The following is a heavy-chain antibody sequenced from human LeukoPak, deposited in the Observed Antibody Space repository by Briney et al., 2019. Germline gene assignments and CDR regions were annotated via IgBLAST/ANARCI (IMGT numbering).Heavy chain of an antibody. D-gene: IGHD2-21*02. Sequence: SGGSLRLSCAASGFTVSSNYMSWVRQAPGKGLEWVSVIYSGGSTYYADSVKGRFTISRDNSKNTLYLQMNSLRAEDTAVYYCARVHCGGDCIDYWGQGTLVTVSS. CDR3: ARVHCGGDCIDY. J-gene: IGHJ4*02. V-gene: IGHV3-66*01. CDR2: IYSGGST. CDR1: GFTVSSNY.